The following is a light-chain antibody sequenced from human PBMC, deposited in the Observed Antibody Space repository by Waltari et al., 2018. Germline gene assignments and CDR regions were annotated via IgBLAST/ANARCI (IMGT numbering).Light chain of an antibody. CDR3: QRYLRLPVT. CDR2: SES. V-gene: IGKV3D-20*01. J-gene: IGKJ1*01. CDR1: GSVRRS. Sequence: CGVSGSVRRSVAGYQQKTGQEARLHNLSESSRAPGIPDRFSGSGSGTDFSLTSSRLEPEDCALYYCQRYLRLPVTLGPGTKVEVK.